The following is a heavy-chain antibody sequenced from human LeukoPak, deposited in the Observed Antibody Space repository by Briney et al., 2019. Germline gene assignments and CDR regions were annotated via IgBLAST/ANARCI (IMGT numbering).Heavy chain of an antibody. V-gene: IGHV3-48*03. CDR1: GFTFSSYE. Sequence: GGSLRLSCAASGFTFSSYEMNWVRQAPGKGLEWVSYISSSGSTIYYADSVKGRFTISRDDAKNSLYLQMNSLRAEDTAVYYCARDLFPSTTAYFDCWGQGTLVTVSS. CDR2: ISSSGSTI. CDR3: ARDLFPSTTAYFDC. J-gene: IGHJ4*02. D-gene: IGHD4-11*01.